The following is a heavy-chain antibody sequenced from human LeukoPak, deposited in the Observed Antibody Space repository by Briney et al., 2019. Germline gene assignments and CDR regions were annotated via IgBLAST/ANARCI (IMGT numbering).Heavy chain of an antibody. Sequence: GGSLRLSCAASGLTVSNYYISWVRQAPGKGLEWVGRIKSKTDGGTTDYAAPVKGRFTISRDDSKNTLYLQMNSLKTEDTAVYYCTTDNMVRGDPIYFDYWGQGTLVTVSS. D-gene: IGHD3-10*01. J-gene: IGHJ4*02. V-gene: IGHV3-15*01. CDR3: TTDNMVRGDPIYFDY. CDR1: GLTVSNYY. CDR2: IKSKTDGGTT.